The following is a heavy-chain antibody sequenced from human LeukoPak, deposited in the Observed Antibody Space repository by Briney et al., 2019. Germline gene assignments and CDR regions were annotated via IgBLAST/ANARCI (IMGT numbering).Heavy chain of an antibody. J-gene: IGHJ4*02. CDR3: ARGDDYILFDY. CDR2: IRGNGGST. D-gene: IGHD4-11*01. V-gene: IGHV3-64*01. CDR1: GFTFSSYP. Sequence: EGSLRLSCAATGFTFSSYPMHWVRQAPGKGLEYVSGIRGNGGSTYYANSVKGRFTISRDNSKNTLYLRMGSLRAEDMAVYFCARGDDYILFDYWGQGALVTVSS.